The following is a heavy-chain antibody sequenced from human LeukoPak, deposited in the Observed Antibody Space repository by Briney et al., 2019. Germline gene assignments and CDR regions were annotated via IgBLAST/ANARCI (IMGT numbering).Heavy chain of an antibody. CDR1: GFTFSSYA. CDR2: ISYDGSNK. D-gene: IGHD2-15*01. CDR3: ARDLAAPYFDY. V-gene: IGHV3-30*04. Sequence: GGSLRLSCAASGFTFSSYAMHWVRQAPGKGLEWVAVISYDGSNKYYADSVKGRFTISRDNSKNTLYLQMNSLRAEDTAVYYCARDLAAPYFDYWGQGTLVTVSS. J-gene: IGHJ4*02.